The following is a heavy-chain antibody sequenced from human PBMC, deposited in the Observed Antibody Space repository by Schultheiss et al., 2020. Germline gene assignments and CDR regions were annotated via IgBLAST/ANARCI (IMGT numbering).Heavy chain of an antibody. J-gene: IGHJ4*02. V-gene: IGHV3-66*02. CDR1: GFTVSSNY. Sequence: GSLRLSCAASGFTVSSNYMSWVRQAPGKGLEWVSVIYSGGSTYYADSVKGRFTISRDNSKNTLYLQMNSLRAEDTAVYYCARARGSGWAYYFDYWGQGTLVTVSS. CDR3: ARARGSGWAYYFDY. CDR2: IYSGGST. D-gene: IGHD6-19*01.